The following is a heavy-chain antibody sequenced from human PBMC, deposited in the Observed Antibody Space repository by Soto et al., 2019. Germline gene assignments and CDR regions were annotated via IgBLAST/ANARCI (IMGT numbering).Heavy chain of an antibody. CDR3: AKDPVGSSDYDILTGYYISYFDY. D-gene: IGHD3-9*01. V-gene: IGHV3-23*01. Sequence: GGSLRLSCAASGFTFSSYAMSWVRQAPGKGLEWVSAISGSGGSTYYADSVKGRFTISRDNSKNTLYLQMNSLRAEDTAVYYCAKDPVGSSDYDILTGYYISYFDYWGQGTLVTVSS. CDR1: GFTFSSYA. J-gene: IGHJ4*02. CDR2: ISGSGGST.